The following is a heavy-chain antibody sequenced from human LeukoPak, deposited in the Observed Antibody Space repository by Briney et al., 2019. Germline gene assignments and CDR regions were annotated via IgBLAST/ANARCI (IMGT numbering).Heavy chain of an antibody. J-gene: IGHJ5*02. CDR3: AKNGARVGDWFDP. CDR1: GGSISSGDDY. D-gene: IGHD3-3*01. Sequence: PSETLSLTCTVSGGSISSGDDYWSWIRQPPGKGLEWIGYIYYSGSTYYNPSLKSRVTISVDTSKNQFSLNLSSVTAADTAVYYCAKNGARVGDWFDPWGQGTLVTVSS. CDR2: IYYSGST. V-gene: IGHV4-30-4*08.